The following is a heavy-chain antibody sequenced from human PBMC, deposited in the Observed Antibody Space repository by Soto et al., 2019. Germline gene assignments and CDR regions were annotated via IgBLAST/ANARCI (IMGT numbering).Heavy chain of an antibody. J-gene: IGHJ4*02. D-gene: IGHD3-16*01. V-gene: IGHV3-30*03. CDR2: ISYDGSNK. Sequence: QVQLVESGGGVVQPGRSLRVSCAASGLTFSSYAMYWVRQAPGKGLEWVAFISYDGSNKHYADSVKGRFTISRDNSKNTLYLKMNSLGAEDTAVYYCAIPFGASEGIDYWGQGTLVVVSS. CDR3: AIPFGASEGIDY. CDR1: GLTFSSYA.